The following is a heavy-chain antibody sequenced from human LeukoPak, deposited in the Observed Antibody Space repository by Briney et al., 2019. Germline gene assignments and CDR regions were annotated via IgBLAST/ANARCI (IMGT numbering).Heavy chain of an antibody. J-gene: IGHJ4*02. CDR1: GYTFTSYG. CDR2: ISAYNGNT. Sequence: ASVKVSCKASGYTFTSYGISGVRQAPGQGLEWMGWISAYNGNTNYAQKLQGRVTMTTDTSTSTAYMELRSLRSDDTAVYYCARDLRFLGSYYGPPIYYFDYWGQRTLVTVSS. CDR3: ARDLRFLGSYYGPPIYYFDY. D-gene: IGHD3-10*01. V-gene: IGHV1-18*01.